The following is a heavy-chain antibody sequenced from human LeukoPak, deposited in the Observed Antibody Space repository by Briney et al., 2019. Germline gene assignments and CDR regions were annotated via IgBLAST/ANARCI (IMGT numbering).Heavy chain of an antibody. V-gene: IGHV3-23*01. CDR2: ISGGAGVT. CDR3: AKSFDSSSWFYFDY. CDR1: GFTFSSYA. J-gene: IGHJ4*02. Sequence: SGGSLGLSCAASGFTFSSYAMSWVRQAPGKGLEWVSFISGGAGVTYYTDSVKGRFTISRDNSKTTLSLQMNSLRAEDTAVYYRAKSFDSSSWFYFDYWGQGTPVTVSS. D-gene: IGHD6-13*01.